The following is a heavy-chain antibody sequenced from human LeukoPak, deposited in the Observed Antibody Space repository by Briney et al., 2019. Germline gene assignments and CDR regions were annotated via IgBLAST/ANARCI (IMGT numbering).Heavy chain of an antibody. CDR2: ISSSSSTI. CDR3: ARDLKTYYYDSSGYYPFY. V-gene: IGHV3-48*01. Sequence: GGSLRLSCATSGFTFSSYSMNWVRQAPGKGLEWDSYISSSSSTIYYADSVKGRFTISRDNAKNSLYLQMNSLRAEDTAVYYCARDLKTYYYDSSGYYPFYWGQGTLVTVSS. CDR1: GFTFSSYS. D-gene: IGHD3-22*01. J-gene: IGHJ4*02.